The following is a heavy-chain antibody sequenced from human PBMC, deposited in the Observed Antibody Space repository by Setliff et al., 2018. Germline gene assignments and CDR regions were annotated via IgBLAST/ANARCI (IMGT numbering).Heavy chain of an antibody. D-gene: IGHD3-10*01. CDR2: IDRNAGST. CDR3: FGAGTCSY. CDR1: GFNFDVFG. J-gene: IGHJ4*02. V-gene: IGHV3-20*04. Sequence: LRLSCAASGFNFDVFGMGWVRQAPGMGLEWVSGIDRNAGSTGYVDSVKGRFTISRDNAKNSLSLQMNNLRTEDTAVYYCFGAGTCSYWGQGTLVTVSS.